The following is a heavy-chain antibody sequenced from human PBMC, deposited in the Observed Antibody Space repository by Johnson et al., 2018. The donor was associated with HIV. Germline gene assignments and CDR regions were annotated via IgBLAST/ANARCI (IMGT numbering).Heavy chain of an antibody. Sequence: VQLVESGGGLVQPGGYLRLSCAASGFTVSSNYMSWVRQAPGRGLEWVSFIYSGGSTYYADSVKGRFTISRDNSKNTLYLQRNSLKTEDTGVYFCTADPIFLGYYFHSSPWGQGTMVTVSS. V-gene: IGHV3-66*01. J-gene: IGHJ3*01. CDR1: GFTVSSNY. CDR2: IYSGGST. CDR3: TADPIFLGYYFHSSP. D-gene: IGHD3-22*01.